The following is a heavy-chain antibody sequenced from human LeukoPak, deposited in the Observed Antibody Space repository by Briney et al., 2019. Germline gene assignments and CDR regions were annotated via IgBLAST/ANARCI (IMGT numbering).Heavy chain of an antibody. D-gene: IGHD3-3*01. CDR2: IYYSGST. J-gene: IGHJ3*02. CDR3: ARDRALYDFWSGYQQSFDAFDI. CDR1: GGSISSYY. V-gene: IGHV4-59*01. Sequence: PSETLSLTCTVSGGSISSYYWSWIRQPPGKGLEWIGYIYYSGSTNYSPSLKSRVTISVDTSKNQFSLKLSSVTAADTAVYYCARDRALYDFWSGYQQSFDAFDIWGQGTMVTVSS.